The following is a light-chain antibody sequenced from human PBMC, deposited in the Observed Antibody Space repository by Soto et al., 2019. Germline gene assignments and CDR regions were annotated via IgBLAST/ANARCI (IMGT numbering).Light chain of an antibody. CDR3: QQSYIDST. CDR2: AAS. Sequence: DIQMTQSPSSLSASVGDRVTITCRASQYIDTYLNWYQQKQGKAPTVLIYAASTLQSGVPSRFSGSGSGTDFALTISSLQPEDFATYYCQQSYIDSTFGPGTKLEIK. V-gene: IGKV1-39*01. J-gene: IGKJ2*01. CDR1: QYIDTY.